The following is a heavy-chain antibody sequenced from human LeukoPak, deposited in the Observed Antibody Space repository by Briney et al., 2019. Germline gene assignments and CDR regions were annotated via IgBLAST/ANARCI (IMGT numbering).Heavy chain of an antibody. J-gene: IGHJ5*01. CDR2: ITKTGAGT. Sequence: GGSLRLSCAASGFMFSRYAMIWVRQTPGKGLEWVSAITKTGAGTYYADSVKGRFTMSRDKSRNTVYLQMDSLRAEDTAVYFCARGTAAAANRNWFDSWGQGTLVTVSS. CDR3: ARGTAAAANRNWFDS. D-gene: IGHD6-13*01. V-gene: IGHV3-23*01. CDR1: GFMFSRYA.